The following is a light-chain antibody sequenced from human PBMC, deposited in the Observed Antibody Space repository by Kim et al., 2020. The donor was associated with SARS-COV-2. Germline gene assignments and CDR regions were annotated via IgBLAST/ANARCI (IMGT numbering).Light chain of an antibody. CDR3: NSRHSNDNGL. V-gene: IGLV3-19*01. CDR1: SLRSYY. J-gene: IGLJ2*01. Sequence: SSELTQDPAVSVALGQTVRITCQGDSLRSYYATWYQQKPGQAPILVIYGKNNRPSGIPDRFSGSSSGNTASLTITGTQAGDEAAYYCNSRHSNDNGLFGG. CDR2: GKN.